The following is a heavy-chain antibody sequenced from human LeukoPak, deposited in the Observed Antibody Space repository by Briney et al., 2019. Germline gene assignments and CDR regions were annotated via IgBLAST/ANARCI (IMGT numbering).Heavy chain of an antibody. V-gene: IGHV1-69*05. CDR2: IIPIFGTA. CDR1: GGTFSSYA. CDR3: ARAARYCSSTSCLGHDY. J-gene: IGHJ4*02. Sequence: ASVTVSCKASGGTFSSYAISWVRQAPGQGLEWMGGIIPIFGTANYAQKFQGRVTITTDESTSTAYMELSSLRSEDTAVYYCARAARYCSSTSCLGHDYWGQGTLVTVSS. D-gene: IGHD2-2*01.